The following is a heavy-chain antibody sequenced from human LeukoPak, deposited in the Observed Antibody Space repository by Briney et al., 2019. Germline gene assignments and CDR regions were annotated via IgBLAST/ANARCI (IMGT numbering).Heavy chain of an antibody. CDR1: GFIVSNNY. CDR2: IYSGGSA. D-gene: IGHD1-7*01. J-gene: IGHJ5*02. V-gene: IGHV3-53*01. CDR3: ARDLGSYELRGIDL. Sequence: QPGGSLRLSCAVSGFIVSNNYMSWVRQAPGKGLEWVSVIYSGGSAYYADYVKGRFTISRDNVKNVLYLQMHSLRAGDTAVYYCARDLGSYELRGIDLWGQGTLVTVSS.